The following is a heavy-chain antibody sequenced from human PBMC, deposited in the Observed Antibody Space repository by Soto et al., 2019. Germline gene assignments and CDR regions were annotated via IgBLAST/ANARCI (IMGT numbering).Heavy chain of an antibody. D-gene: IGHD2-2*01. CDR3: ARSRGVVEPAAISDY. V-gene: IGHV3-21*01. CDR1: GFTFSDYS. CDR2: ISGYSSYI. Sequence: GGSLRLSCAASGFTFSDYSMNWVRQAPGKGLEWVSSISGYSSYIFYADSVKGRFSISRDNAKNSLSLQMNNLRAEDTAVYYCARSRGVVEPAAISDYWGQGTLVTVS. J-gene: IGHJ4*02.